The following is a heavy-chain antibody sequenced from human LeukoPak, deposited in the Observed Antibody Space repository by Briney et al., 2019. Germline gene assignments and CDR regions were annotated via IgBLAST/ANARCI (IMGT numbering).Heavy chain of an antibody. Sequence: VASVTVSCKASGYTFTSYYMHWVRQAPGQGLEWMGIINPSGGSTTYAQKFQGRVTMTRDTSTSTVYMELSSLRSEDTAVYYCARGYHGFWSGYIRSGWFDPWGQGTLVTVSS. CDR3: ARGYHGFWSGYIRSGWFDP. D-gene: IGHD3-3*01. V-gene: IGHV1-46*01. CDR2: INPSGGST. J-gene: IGHJ5*02. CDR1: GYTFTSYY.